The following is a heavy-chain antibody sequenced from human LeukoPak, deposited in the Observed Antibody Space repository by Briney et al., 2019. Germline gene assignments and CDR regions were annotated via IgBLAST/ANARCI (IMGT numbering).Heavy chain of an antibody. Sequence: PGGSLRLSCAASGFTFSSYAMSWVRQAPGKGLEWVSAISGSGGSTYYADSVKGRFTISRDNSKNKLYLQMNSLRAEDTAVYYCATTWAVRGAFDIWGQGTMVTVSS. J-gene: IGHJ3*02. V-gene: IGHV3-23*01. CDR3: ATTWAVRGAFDI. D-gene: IGHD7-27*01. CDR1: GFTFSSYA. CDR2: ISGSGGST.